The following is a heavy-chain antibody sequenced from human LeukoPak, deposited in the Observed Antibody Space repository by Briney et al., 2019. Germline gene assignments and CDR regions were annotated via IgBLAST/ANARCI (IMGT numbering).Heavy chain of an antibody. V-gene: IGHV1-2*02. CDR3: AREESSLSRDYYDSSGYSLGWFDP. Sequence: ASVKVSCKASGYTLTGYYMHWVRQAPGQGLEWMGWINPNSGGTNYAQKFQGRVTMTRDTSISTAYMELSRLRSDDTAVYYCAREESSLSRDYYDSSGYSLGWFDPWGQGTLVTVSS. CDR2: INPNSGGT. D-gene: IGHD3-22*01. J-gene: IGHJ5*02. CDR1: GYTLTGYY.